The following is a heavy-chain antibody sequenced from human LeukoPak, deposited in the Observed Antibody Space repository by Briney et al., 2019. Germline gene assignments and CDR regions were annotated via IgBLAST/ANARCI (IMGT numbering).Heavy chain of an antibody. J-gene: IGHJ4*02. D-gene: IGHD3-10*01. Sequence: GASVKVSCKASGYTFTSYGISWVRQAPGQGLEWMGWISAYNGNTNYAQKLQDGVTMTTDTSTSTAYMELRSLRSDDTAVYYCARDRTVWFGELSPIDYWGQGTVATVSS. CDR2: ISAYNGNT. CDR3: ARDRTVWFGELSPIDY. CDR1: GYTFTSYG. V-gene: IGHV1-18*04.